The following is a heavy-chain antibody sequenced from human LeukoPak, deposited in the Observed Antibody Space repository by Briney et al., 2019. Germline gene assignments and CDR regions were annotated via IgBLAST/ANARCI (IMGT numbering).Heavy chain of an antibody. D-gene: IGHD3-22*01. Sequence: GGSLRLSCAASGFTFSSYAMSWVRQAPGKGLEWVSAISGSGDSTYYADSVKGRFTISRDNSKNTPYLQMNSLRAEDTAVYYCARLYDSRFDYWGQGTLVTVSS. CDR1: GFTFSSYA. CDR2: ISGSGDST. CDR3: ARLYDSRFDY. J-gene: IGHJ4*02. V-gene: IGHV3-23*01.